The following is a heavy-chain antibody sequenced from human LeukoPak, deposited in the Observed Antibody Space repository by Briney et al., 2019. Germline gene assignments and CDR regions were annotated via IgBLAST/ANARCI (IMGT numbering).Heavy chain of an antibody. CDR3: ARDSVFAGELLFSPPSV. D-gene: IGHD3-10*01. CDR2: ISSSGSTI. J-gene: IGHJ4*02. Sequence: GGSLRLSCAASGFTFSSYEMNWVRQAPGKGLEWVSYISSSGSTIYYADSVKGRFTISRDNAKNSLYLQMNSLRAEDTAVYYCARDSVFAGELLFSPPSVRGQGTLVTVSS. V-gene: IGHV3-48*03. CDR1: GFTFSSYE.